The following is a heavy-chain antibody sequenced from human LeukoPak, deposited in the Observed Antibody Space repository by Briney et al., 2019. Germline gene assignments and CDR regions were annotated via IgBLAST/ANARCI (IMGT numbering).Heavy chain of an antibody. D-gene: IGHD5-18*01. J-gene: IGHJ4*02. V-gene: IGHV1-2*02. Sequence: ASVKVSCKASGYTFTGYYLHWVRQAPGQGLEWMGWINPNSGGTSYAQKFQDRVTMTRDTSTSTAYMELSRLRSDDTAVYYCTRDPGDTAMAKYYFDYWGQGTLVTVSS. CDR3: TRDPGDTAMAKYYFDY. CDR2: INPNSGGT. CDR1: GYTFTGYY.